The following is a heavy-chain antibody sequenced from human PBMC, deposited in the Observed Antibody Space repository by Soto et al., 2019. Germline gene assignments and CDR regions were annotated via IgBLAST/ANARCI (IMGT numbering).Heavy chain of an antibody. CDR2: IYYSGST. V-gene: IGHV4-31*03. CDR1: GDSISSGGYY. J-gene: IGHJ6*02. Sequence: TSETLSLTSTVSGDSISSGGYYWSWIRQHPGKGLEWIGYIYYSGSTYYNPSLKSRVTISVDTSKNQFSLKLSSVTAADTAVYYCAASCVACGGFNYYGMDVWGQGTTVT. D-gene: IGHD2-21*01. CDR3: AASCVACGGFNYYGMDV.